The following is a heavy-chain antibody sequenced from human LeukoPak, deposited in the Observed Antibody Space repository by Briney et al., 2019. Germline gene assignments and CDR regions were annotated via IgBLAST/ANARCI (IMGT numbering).Heavy chain of an antibody. CDR2: IYYSGST. J-gene: IGHJ4*02. CDR1: GGSISSYY. D-gene: IGHD5-18*01. Sequence: SETLSLTCTVSGGSISSYYWSWIRQPPGKGLEWIGYIYYSGSTNYNPYLKSRVTISVDTSKNQFSLKLSSVTAADTAVYYCARSRSDTAMVVFDYWGQGTLVTVSS. CDR3: ARSRSDTAMVVFDY. V-gene: IGHV4-59*01.